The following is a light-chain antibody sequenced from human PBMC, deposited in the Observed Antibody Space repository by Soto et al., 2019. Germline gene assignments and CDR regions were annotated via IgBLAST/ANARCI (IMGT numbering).Light chain of an antibody. J-gene: IGKJ1*01. CDR3: QQYHNWPA. Sequence: EIVMTQSPATLSVSPGERATLSCRASQSFFSSLAWYQQKPGQAPRLLIYGAATRATGIPARFSGSGSGTEFTLTISSLQSEDFAVYYCQQYHNWPAFGQGTKVDIK. CDR1: QSFFSS. V-gene: IGKV3-15*01. CDR2: GAA.